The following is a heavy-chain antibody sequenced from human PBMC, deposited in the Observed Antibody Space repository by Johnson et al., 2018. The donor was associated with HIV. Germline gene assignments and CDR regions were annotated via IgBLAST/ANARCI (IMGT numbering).Heavy chain of an antibody. Sequence: QVQLVESGGGVVQPGRSLRLSCAASGFTFSSYAMHWVRQAPGKGLEWVAVISYDGSNKYYADSVKGRFTISRDNSKNTLSLQMNSLRAEDTAVYYCARVGVGGTYYYEWSGRAGGAFDIWGQGTMVTVSS. CDR1: GFTFSSYA. D-gene: IGHD3-22*01. J-gene: IGHJ3*02. V-gene: IGHV3-30*04. CDR2: ISYDGSNK. CDR3: ARVGVGGTYYYEWSGRAGGAFDI.